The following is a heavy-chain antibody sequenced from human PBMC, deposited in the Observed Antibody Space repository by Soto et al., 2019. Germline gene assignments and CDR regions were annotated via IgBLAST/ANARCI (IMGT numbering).Heavy chain of an antibody. Sequence: GASVKVSCKASGGTFSNYAIAWVRQAPGQRFEWMGWINAGNGNRRYSQKFQGRVTITRDTSASTVYMDLSSLRSEDTAVYYCAREFCTGGNCYDYWGQGTMVTVSS. CDR2: INAGNGNR. V-gene: IGHV1-3*01. CDR1: GGTFSNYA. CDR3: AREFCTGGNCYDY. J-gene: IGHJ4*02. D-gene: IGHD2-8*02.